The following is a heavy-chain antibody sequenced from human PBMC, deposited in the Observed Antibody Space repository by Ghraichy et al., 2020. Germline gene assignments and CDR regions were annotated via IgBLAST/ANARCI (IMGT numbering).Heavy chain of an antibody. D-gene: IGHD3-3*01. Sequence: SETLSLTCTVSGGSISSYYWSWIRQPPGKGLKWIGYIYYSGSTNYNPSLKSRVTISVDTSKNQFSLKLSSVTAADTAVYYCARDGTYDFWSGYYNDGARYGMDVWGQGTTVTVSS. CDR1: GGSISSYY. V-gene: IGHV4-59*01. CDR3: ARDGTYDFWSGYYNDGARYGMDV. CDR2: IYYSGST. J-gene: IGHJ6*02.